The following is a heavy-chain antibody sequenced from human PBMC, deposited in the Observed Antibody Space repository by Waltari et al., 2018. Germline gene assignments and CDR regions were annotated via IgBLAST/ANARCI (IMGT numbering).Heavy chain of an antibody. CDR3: ARSPAAAPEVY. J-gene: IGHJ4*02. CDR1: PSIFTGYY. V-gene: IGHV1-2*02. Sequence: QVQLVQSGAEVKKPGASVKVSCRASPSIFTGYYMHWVRQAPGQGLEWMGWINPNSGGTNFAQKFQGRVTMTRDTSISTAYMELTRLRSDDTAVYYCARSPAAAPEVYWGQGTLVTVSS. D-gene: IGHD6-13*01. CDR2: INPNSGGT.